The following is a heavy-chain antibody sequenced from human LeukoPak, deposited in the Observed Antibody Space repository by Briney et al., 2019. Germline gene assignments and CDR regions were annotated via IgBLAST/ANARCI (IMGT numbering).Heavy chain of an antibody. CDR2: ISGSGGST. J-gene: IGHJ4*02. CDR1: GFTFSSYA. Sequence: PGGSLRLSCAASGFTFSSYAMSWVRQAPGKGLEWVSAISGSGGSTYYADSVKGRFTISRDNSKNTLYLQMNSLRAEDTAVYYCAKTPYGSGSQYYFDYWGQGTLVAVSS. D-gene: IGHD3-10*01. V-gene: IGHV3-23*01. CDR3: AKTPYGSGSQYYFDY.